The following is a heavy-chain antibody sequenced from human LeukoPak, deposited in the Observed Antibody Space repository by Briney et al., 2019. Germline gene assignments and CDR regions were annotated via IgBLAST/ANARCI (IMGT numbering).Heavy chain of an antibody. Sequence: SETLSLTCTVSASSINSYYWSWIRQPAGEGMEWIGRIHISGNTNYNPSLISRVSMSIDTSKNRFSLHLKAATAADTAVYYCARDPTTVSTFFDYWGQGTLVAVS. CDR1: ASSINSYY. D-gene: IGHD4-11*01. CDR3: ARDPTTVSTFFDY. J-gene: IGHJ4*02. V-gene: IGHV4-4*07. CDR2: IHISGNT.